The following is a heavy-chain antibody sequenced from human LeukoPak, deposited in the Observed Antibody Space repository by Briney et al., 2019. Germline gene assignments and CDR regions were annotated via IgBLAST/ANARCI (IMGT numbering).Heavy chain of an antibody. CDR3: ARDTLGEGEDANYAVYYFDY. D-gene: IGHD4/OR15-4a*01. Sequence: GGSLRLSCAASGFTFRTYWMSWVRQAPGKGLEWVANIKQDGNEKYYVDSVKGRFTISRDNAKNSLDLQMNSLRAEDTAVYYCARDTLGEGEDANYAVYYFDYWGQGTPVTVSS. CDR2: IKQDGNEK. CDR1: GFTFRTYW. J-gene: IGHJ4*02. V-gene: IGHV3-7*01.